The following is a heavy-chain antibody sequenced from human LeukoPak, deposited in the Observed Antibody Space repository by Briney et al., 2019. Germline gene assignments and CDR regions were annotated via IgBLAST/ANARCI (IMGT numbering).Heavy chain of an antibody. J-gene: IGHJ4*02. CDR3: ARENYGDSGEFDY. CDR1: GFTFSSYS. CDR2: ISSSSSYI. V-gene: IGHV3-21*01. Sequence: GGSLRLSRAASGFTFSSYSINWVRQAPGKGLEWVPTISSSSSYIYYADSVNGRFTITRDNDKNSLYLQMNSLRVEDTAVYYCARENYGDSGEFDYWGQGTLVTVSS. D-gene: IGHD4-17*01.